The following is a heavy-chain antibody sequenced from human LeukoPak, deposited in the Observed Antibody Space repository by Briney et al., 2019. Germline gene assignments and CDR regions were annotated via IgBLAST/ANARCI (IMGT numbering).Heavy chain of an antibody. Sequence: SETLSLTCNVSGYSISNGYYWGWIRQPPGKGLEWIGIIYHSGSNHYNPSLKSRVSISVDTSKNQFSLILTFVTAADTAVYYCARVDIVATIHFDYWGQGTLVTVSS. D-gene: IGHD5-12*01. CDR3: ARVDIVATIHFDY. CDR1: GYSISNGYY. J-gene: IGHJ4*02. CDR2: IYHSGSN. V-gene: IGHV4-38-2*02.